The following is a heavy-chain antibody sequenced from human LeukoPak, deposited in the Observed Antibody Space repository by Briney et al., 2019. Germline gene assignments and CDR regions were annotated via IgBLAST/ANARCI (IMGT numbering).Heavy chain of an antibody. Sequence: GGSLRLACAASGFTFSSYAMSWVRQAPGKGLEWVSAISGSGGSTYYADSVKGRFTISRDNSKNTLYLQMNSLRAEDTAVYYCAKDLAVAGTRSFDYWGQGTLVTVSS. V-gene: IGHV3-23*01. CDR2: ISGSGGST. CDR3: AKDLAVAGTRSFDY. J-gene: IGHJ4*02. CDR1: GFTFSSYA. D-gene: IGHD6-19*01.